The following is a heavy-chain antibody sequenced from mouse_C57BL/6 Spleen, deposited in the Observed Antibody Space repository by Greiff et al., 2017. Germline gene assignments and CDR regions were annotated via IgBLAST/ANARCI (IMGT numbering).Heavy chain of an antibody. J-gene: IGHJ1*01. V-gene: IGHV1-15*01. CDR3: TVDCNYCYVHV. CDR1: GYTFTDYE. D-gene: IGHD6-1*01. CDR2: IDPETGGT. Sequence: QVQLQQSGAELVRPGASVTLSCKASGYTFTDYEMHWVKQTPVHGLEWIGAIDPETGGTAYNQKFKGKAILTADKSSSTAYSVLRSLTSVDSSVYYCTVDCNYCYVHVWGAVTPFTVSP.